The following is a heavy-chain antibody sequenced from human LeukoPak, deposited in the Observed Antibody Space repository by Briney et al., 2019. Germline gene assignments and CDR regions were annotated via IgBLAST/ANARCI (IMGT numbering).Heavy chain of an antibody. CDR3: AMFFQGYCSSTSCYPTINWFDP. D-gene: IGHD2-2*01. Sequence: GASVKVSCKASGYTFTSYAMNWVRQAPGQGLEWMGWINTNTGNPTYAQGFTGRFVFSLDTSVSTAYLQISSLKAEDTAVYYCAMFFQGYCSSTSCYPTINWFDPWGQGTLVTVSS. CDR1: GYTFTSYA. V-gene: IGHV7-4-1*02. CDR2: INTNTGNP. J-gene: IGHJ5*02.